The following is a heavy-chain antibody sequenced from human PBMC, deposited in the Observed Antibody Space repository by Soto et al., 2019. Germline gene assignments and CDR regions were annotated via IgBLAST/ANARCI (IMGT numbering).Heavy chain of an antibody. Sequence: GGSLRLSCAACGFTFSSYWMSGVRQAPGKGLEWVANIKQDGSEKYYVDSVKGRFTISRDNAKNSLYLQMNSLRAEDTAVYYCARDQHIVATPDAFDIWGQGTMVTVSS. CDR3: ARDQHIVATPDAFDI. CDR1: GFTFSSYW. CDR2: IKQDGSEK. V-gene: IGHV3-7*01. J-gene: IGHJ3*02. D-gene: IGHD5-12*01.